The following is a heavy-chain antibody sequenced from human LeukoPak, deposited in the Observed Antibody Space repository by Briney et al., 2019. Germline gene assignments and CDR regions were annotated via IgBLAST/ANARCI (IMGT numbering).Heavy chain of an antibody. V-gene: IGHV3-33*01. Sequence: GRSLRLSCAASGFTFSSYGMHWVRQAPGKGLEWVAVIWYDGSNKYYADSVKGRFTISRDNSKNTLYLQMNSLRAEDTAVYYCARTPYSNYERDYSDKYYFDYWGQGTLVTVSS. D-gene: IGHD4-11*01. J-gene: IGHJ4*02. CDR2: IWYDGSNK. CDR3: ARTPYSNYERDYSDKYYFDY. CDR1: GFTFSSYG.